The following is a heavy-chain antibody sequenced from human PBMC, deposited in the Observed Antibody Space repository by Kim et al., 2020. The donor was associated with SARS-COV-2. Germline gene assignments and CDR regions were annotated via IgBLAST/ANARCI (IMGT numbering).Heavy chain of an antibody. J-gene: IGHJ4*02. CDR3: AREWFGETMLDY. V-gene: IGHV3-72*01. D-gene: IGHD3-10*01. Sequence: SAASVKGRLTISREDSKNSLSLQMNSLKTEDTAVYYCAREWFGETMLDYWGQGTLVTVSS.